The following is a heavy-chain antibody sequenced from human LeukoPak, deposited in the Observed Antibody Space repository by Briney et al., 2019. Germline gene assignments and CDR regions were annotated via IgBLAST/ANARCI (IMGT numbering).Heavy chain of an antibody. CDR1: GLTFSSYD. V-gene: IGHV3-13*04. J-gene: IGHJ3*02. CDR2: IGTAGDT. CDR3: ARGRCGAFDI. Sequence: PGGSVRLSCAASGLTFSSYDMHWVRQGTGKGLEWVSAIGTAGDTYYPGSVKGRFTISRENAKNSLYLQMNSLRAGDTAVYYCARGRCGAFDIWGQGTMVTVSS. D-gene: IGHD5-24*01.